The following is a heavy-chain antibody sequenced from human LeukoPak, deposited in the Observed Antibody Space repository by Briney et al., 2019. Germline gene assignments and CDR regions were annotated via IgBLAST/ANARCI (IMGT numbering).Heavy chain of an antibody. CDR3: ARVSFDSSGNKINFDY. J-gene: IGHJ4*01. CDR2: MHPNSGAT. V-gene: IGHV1-8*01. D-gene: IGHD3-22*01. CDR1: GYNFNNDD. Sequence: GASVKVSCKASGYNFNNDDINWLRQAPAQGLEWMGWMHPNSGATAYAHKFQGRVTMTRDTSISTAYMELSSLRSEDTAVYYCARVSFDSSGNKINFDYWGHGTLVTVSS.